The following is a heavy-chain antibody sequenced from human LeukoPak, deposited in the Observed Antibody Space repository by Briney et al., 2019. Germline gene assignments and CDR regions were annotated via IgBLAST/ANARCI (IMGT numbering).Heavy chain of an antibody. D-gene: IGHD1-26*01. V-gene: IGHV3-66*01. CDR3: ARGPGSYI. CDR2: IYSGGRT. CDR1: GFTVGSTY. J-gene: IGHJ3*02. Sequence: GGSLRLSCAASGFTVGSTYMSWVRQAPGKGLEWVSVIYSGGRTDYADPVKGRFTISRDDSKNTLYLQMNSLGAEDTAVYYCARGPGSYIWGQGTRVTVSS.